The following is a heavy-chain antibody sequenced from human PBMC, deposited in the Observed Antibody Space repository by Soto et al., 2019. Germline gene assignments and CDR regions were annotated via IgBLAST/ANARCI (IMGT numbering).Heavy chain of an antibody. Sequence: EVQLVESGGGLVQPGGSLRLSCAASGFTFSSYWMHWVRQAPGKGLVWVSSISTDASSTSYADPVKGRFTISRDNAKNTLYRQMNSVRGEDTAVYYCARLPNKSPQNWGQGTLVIVSP. J-gene: IGHJ1*01. CDR2: ISTDASST. CDR1: GFTFSSYW. V-gene: IGHV3-74*01. CDR3: ARLPNKSPQN.